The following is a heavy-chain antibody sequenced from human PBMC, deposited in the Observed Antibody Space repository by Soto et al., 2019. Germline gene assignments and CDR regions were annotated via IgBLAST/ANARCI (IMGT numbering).Heavy chain of an antibody. CDR3: ARELSITMVRGVIITPHYYYGMDV. CDR1: GYTFTSYG. Sequence: GASVKVSCKASGYTFTSYGISWVRQAPGQGLEWMGWISAYNGNTNYAQKLQGRVTMTRDTSTSTAYMELRSLRSDDTAVYYCARELSITMVRGVIITPHYYYGMDVWGQGTTVTVSS. CDR2: ISAYNGNT. D-gene: IGHD3-10*01. V-gene: IGHV1-18*01. J-gene: IGHJ6*02.